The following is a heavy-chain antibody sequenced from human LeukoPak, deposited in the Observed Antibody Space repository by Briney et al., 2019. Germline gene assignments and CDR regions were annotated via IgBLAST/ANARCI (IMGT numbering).Heavy chain of an antibody. J-gene: IGHJ4*02. V-gene: IGHV3-33*08. CDR2: IRYDGSNK. CDR3: ARLAGVHDYSNYGQFDY. CDR1: GFTFSDFSDYY. Sequence: GGSLRLSCAASGFTFSDFSDYYMSWIRQAPGKGLEWVAFIRYDGSNKYYADSVKGRFTISRDNAKNSLYLQMNSLRAEDTAVYYCARLAGVHDYSNYGQFDYWGQGTLVTVSS. D-gene: IGHD4-11*01.